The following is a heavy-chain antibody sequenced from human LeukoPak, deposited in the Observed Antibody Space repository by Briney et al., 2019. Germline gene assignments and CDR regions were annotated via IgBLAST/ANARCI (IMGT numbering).Heavy chain of an antibody. V-gene: IGHV4-4*07. CDR1: GGSFSSYY. CDR3: ARDRLGATGHWRIDV. Sequence: TASETLSLTCTVSGGSFSSYYWTWIRQPAGKGLEWNGRIYNSGTTNYSPSLESRVTMSLDTSKNRFSLSLSSVTAADTAVYYCARDRLGATGHWRIDVWGRGTLVTVSS. J-gene: IGHJ2*01. D-gene: IGHD1-26*01. CDR2: IYNSGTT.